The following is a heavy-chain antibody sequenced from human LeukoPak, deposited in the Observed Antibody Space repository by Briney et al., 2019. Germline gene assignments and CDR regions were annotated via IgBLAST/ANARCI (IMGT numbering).Heavy chain of an antibody. J-gene: IGHJ4*02. CDR1: GFTFSGYE. V-gene: IGHV3-48*03. D-gene: IGHD1-14*01. CDR3: ERGPKTEPDY. CDR2: ISRSGSTI. Sequence: GGSLRLSCAVSGFTFSGYEMNWVRQAPGKGLEWVSYISRSGSTIFYADSVKGRFTISRDNAKNSLSLQMNSQRAEDTAVYYCERGPKTEPDYWGQGTLVTVSS.